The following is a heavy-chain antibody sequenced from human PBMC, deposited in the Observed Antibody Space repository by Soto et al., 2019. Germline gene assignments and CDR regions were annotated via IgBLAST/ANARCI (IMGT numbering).Heavy chain of an antibody. J-gene: IGHJ5*02. CDR1: GFTFSSYA. D-gene: IGHD3-10*01. CDR2: ISSNGGST. Sequence: GGSLRLSCSASGFTFSSYAMHWVRQAPGKGLEYVSAISSNGGSTYYADSVKGRFTISRDNSKNTLYLQMSSLRAEDTAVYYCVKEAHYYGSGSYYNEVRFDTWGQGTLVTVSS. V-gene: IGHV3-64D*06. CDR3: VKEAHYYGSGSYYNEVRFDT.